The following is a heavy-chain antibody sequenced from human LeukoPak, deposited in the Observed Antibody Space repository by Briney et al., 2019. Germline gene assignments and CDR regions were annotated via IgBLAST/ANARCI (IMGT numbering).Heavy chain of an antibody. J-gene: IGHJ5*02. CDR2: IYTSGST. CDR3: ARGYYDSGGYT. D-gene: IGHD3-22*01. Sequence: XWVGYIYTSGSTNYHPSLKSRVPISVDTSKNQFSLKLSSATAADTAVYYCARGYYDSGGYTWGQGTLVTVSS. V-gene: IGHV4-4*09.